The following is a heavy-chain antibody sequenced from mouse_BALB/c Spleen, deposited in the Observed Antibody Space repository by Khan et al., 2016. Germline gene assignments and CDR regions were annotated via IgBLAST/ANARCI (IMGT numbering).Heavy chain of an antibody. J-gene: IGHJ4*01. CDR2: ISIYFGDA. CDR3: ARVHYYVSYYTMDY. D-gene: IGHD1-2*01. Sequence: QVQLQQSGAELVRHGVSVKISCKGSGYTFTDYSIHWVKQSHAKSLEWIGVISIYFGDATYNQKFKGKATMTVDKSSSTAYLELVSLTSEDSAIYYCARVHYYVSYYTMDYWGQGTSVTVSS. V-gene: IGHV1S137*01. CDR1: GYTFTDYS.